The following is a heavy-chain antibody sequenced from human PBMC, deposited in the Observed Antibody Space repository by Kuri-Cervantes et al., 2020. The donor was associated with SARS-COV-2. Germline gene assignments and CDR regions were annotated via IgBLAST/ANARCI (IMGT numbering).Heavy chain of an antibody. D-gene: IGHD3-22*01. V-gene: IGHV4-39*01. CDR3: ARSRAMIVAQADAFDI. CDR2: IYYSGST. J-gene: IGHJ3*02. CDR1: GCSISSSCYY. Sequence: SCTCSGCSISSSCYYWGWIRQPPGKGLEWIGSIYYSGSTYYNPSLKSRVTISVDTSKNQFSLKLSSVSAADTAVYYCARSRAMIVAQADAFDIWGQGTMVTVSS.